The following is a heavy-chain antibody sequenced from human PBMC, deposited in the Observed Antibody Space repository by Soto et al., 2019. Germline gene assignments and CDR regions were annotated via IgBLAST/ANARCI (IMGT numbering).Heavy chain of an antibody. D-gene: IGHD6-13*01. CDR3: VRFGGAAAGPGDY. Sequence: GGSLRLSCVASEFTFSSYEMNWVRQAPGKGLEWVSYISSSGTTMYYTDSVKGRFTISRDNAKKSLYLQMNSLRAEDTAVYYCVRFGGAAAGPGDYWGQGTLVTVSS. CDR2: ISSSGTTM. J-gene: IGHJ4*02. CDR1: EFTFSSYE. V-gene: IGHV3-48*03.